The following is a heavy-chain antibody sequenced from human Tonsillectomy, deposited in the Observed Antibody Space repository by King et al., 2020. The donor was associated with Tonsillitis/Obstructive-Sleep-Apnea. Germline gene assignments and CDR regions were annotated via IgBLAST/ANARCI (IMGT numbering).Heavy chain of an antibody. CDR1: GYTFTSYY. J-gene: IGHJ5*01. V-gene: IGHV1-46*01. Sequence: QLVQSGAEVKKPGASVKVSCKASGYTFTSYYMYWVRQAPGQGLEWMGIINPSGGGTSNAQKFQGRITMTRDTSTSTVYMELSSLRSEDTAVYYCARDGSIPIIVDGPYFGKRLIWLDSWG. CDR3: ARDGSIPIIVDGPYFGKRLIWLDS. CDR2: INPSGGGT. D-gene: IGHD3-22*01.